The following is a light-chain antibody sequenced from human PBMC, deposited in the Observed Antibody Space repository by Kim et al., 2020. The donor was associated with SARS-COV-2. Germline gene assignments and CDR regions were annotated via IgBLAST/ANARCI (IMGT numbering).Light chain of an antibody. CDR3: QSYDSSLSAWV. J-gene: IGLJ3*02. Sequence: QRVTVSCAGGSSNIGAGYDVHWYQQLPGTAPKLLIHGNTNRPSGVPERYSGSRSGTSASLAITGLQAEDEADYYCQSYDSSLSAWVFGGGTQLTVL. CDR1: SSNIGAGYD. CDR2: GNT. V-gene: IGLV1-40*01.